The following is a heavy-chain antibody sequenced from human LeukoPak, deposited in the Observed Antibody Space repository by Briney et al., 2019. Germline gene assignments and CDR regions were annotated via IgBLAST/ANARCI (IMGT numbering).Heavy chain of an antibody. CDR1: GYTFTSYG. D-gene: IGHD3-22*01. J-gene: IGHJ4*02. V-gene: IGHV1-18*01. Sequence: ASVKVSCKASGYTFTSYGISWVRQAPGQGREWMGWISAYNGNTNYAQKLQGRVTMTTDTSTSTAYMELRSLRSDDTAVYYCASGEYYYDSSGYYYRVPYFDYWGQGTLVTVSS. CDR2: ISAYNGNT. CDR3: ASGEYYYDSSGYYYRVPYFDY.